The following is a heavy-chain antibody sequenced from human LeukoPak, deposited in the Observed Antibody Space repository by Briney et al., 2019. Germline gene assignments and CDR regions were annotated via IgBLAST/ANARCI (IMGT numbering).Heavy chain of an antibody. CDR3: ARDGCSSTSCYYYYYGMDV. CDR1: GGSIISYY. V-gene: IGHV4-4*07. J-gene: IGHJ6*02. D-gene: IGHD2-2*01. Sequence: PSETLSLTCTASGGSIISYYWSWIRQPAGKGLEWIGRIYTSGSTNYNPSLKSRVTMSVDTSKNQFSLKLSSVTAADTAVYYCARDGCSSTSCYYYYYGMDVWGQGTTVTVSS. CDR2: IYTSGST.